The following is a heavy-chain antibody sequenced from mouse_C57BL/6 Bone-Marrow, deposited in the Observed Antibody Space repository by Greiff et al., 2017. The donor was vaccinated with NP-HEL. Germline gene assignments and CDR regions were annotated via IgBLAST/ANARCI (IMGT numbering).Heavy chain of an antibody. CDR3: ARGLINYYAMDY. J-gene: IGHJ4*01. Sequence: VQLQQPGAELVKPGASVKLSCKASGYTFTSYWMQWVKQRPGQGLEWIGEIDPSDSYTNYNQKFKGKATLTVDTSSSTAYMQLSSLTSEDSAVYYCARGLINYYAMDYWGQGTSVTVSS. D-gene: IGHD2-2*01. V-gene: IGHV1-50*01. CDR2: IDPSDSYT. CDR1: GYTFTSYW.